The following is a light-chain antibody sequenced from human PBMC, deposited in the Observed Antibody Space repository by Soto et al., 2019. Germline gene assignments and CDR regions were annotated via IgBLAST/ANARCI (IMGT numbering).Light chain of an antibody. CDR2: DAS. Sequence: IQLTQSPSSLSASVGARVTITCRASQGISSALAWYQQKQGKAPKLLIYDASSLESGVPSRFSGSGSGTDGNLTISSLQSEDCETYYCQQFNNYAITFGQGTRLETK. CDR3: QQFNNYAIT. CDR1: QGISSA. V-gene: IGKV1D-13*01. J-gene: IGKJ5*01.